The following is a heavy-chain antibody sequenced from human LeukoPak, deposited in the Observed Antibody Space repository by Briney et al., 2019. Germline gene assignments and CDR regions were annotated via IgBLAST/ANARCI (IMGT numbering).Heavy chain of an antibody. Sequence: GGSLRLSCAASGFTFSDYYMSWIRQAPGKGLEWVSYISSSGSTIYYADSVKGRFTISRDNAKNSLYLQMNSLRAEDTAVYYCASSIQDYYDSSGYYYWGQGTLVTVSS. J-gene: IGHJ4*02. V-gene: IGHV3-11*04. CDR2: ISSSGSTI. CDR1: GFTFSDYY. CDR3: ASSIQDYYDSSGYYY. D-gene: IGHD3-22*01.